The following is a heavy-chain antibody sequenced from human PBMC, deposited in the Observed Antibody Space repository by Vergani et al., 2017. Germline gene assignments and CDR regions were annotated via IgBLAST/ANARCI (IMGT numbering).Heavy chain of an antibody. V-gene: IGHV3-11*01. CDR1: GFTFSDYY. Sequence: QVQLVESGGGLVKPGGSLRLSCAASGFTFSDYYMSWIRQAPGKGLEWVSYISSSGSTIYYADSVKGRFTISRDNAKNSLYLQMNSLRAEDTAVYYCARDGWTGYCSSTSCYSHYYMDVWGKGTTVTVSS. CDR2: ISSSGSTI. D-gene: IGHD2-2*02. CDR3: ARDGWTGYCSSTSCYSHYYMDV. J-gene: IGHJ6*03.